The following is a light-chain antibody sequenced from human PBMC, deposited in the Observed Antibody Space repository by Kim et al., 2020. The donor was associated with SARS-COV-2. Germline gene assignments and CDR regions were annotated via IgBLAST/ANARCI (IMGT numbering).Light chain of an antibody. CDR1: ESISKW. CDR2: EVS. Sequence: ASVGDRVTITCRARESISKWLAWYQQRPETAPKLLIYEVSIVESGGPSRFSGVGSGTEFTLTISGLQVDDFATYFCQQYNTFPLTFGGGTKVDIK. V-gene: IGKV1-5*03. CDR3: QQYNTFPLT. J-gene: IGKJ4*01.